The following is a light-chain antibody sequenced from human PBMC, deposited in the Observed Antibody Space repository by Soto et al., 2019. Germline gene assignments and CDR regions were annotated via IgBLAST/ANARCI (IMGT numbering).Light chain of an antibody. CDR3: RSNLGTITPGG. Sequence: QSARTQPASVSGSPGQSITISCTGTNSDVGGYNYVSCYQQHPGKAPKLIIYDVSSRPSGVSSRFCGSKSGSTASLTISGLQAEDEGDCNCRSNLGTITPGGFGMWTKLTVL. CDR1: NSDVGGYNY. J-gene: IGLJ1*01. V-gene: IGLV2-14*03. CDR2: DVS.